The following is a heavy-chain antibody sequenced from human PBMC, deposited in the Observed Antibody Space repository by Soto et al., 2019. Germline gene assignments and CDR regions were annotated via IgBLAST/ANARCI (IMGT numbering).Heavy chain of an antibody. CDR3: ARDVTPPDY. CDR1: GYTFTNYA. CDR2: ISAYNGNT. V-gene: IGHV1-18*01. Sequence: ASVKVSCKASGYTFTNYAISWVRQAPGQGLEWMGWISAYNGNTKYAQKLQGRVTMTTDTSTSTAYMEVRSLRSDDTAVYYCARDVTPPDYWGQGTLVTVXS. J-gene: IGHJ4*02.